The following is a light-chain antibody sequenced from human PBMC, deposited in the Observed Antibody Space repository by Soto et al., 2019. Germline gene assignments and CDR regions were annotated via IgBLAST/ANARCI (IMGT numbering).Light chain of an antibody. J-gene: IGKJ4*01. V-gene: IGKV3-11*01. CDR1: QSVSSF. CDR2: GAS. Sequence: VVLTQSPATLSLSPGERAPLSCRASQSVSSFLAWYQQKPGQAPRLLLYGASNRATGIPARLSGSGSETDFTLTINSLEPEDSAVYYCQQRSNWPSLTFGGGTKVDIK. CDR3: QQRSNWPSLT.